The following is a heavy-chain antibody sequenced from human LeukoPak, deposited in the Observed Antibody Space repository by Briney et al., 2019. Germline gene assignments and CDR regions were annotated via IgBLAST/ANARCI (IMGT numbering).Heavy chain of an antibody. CDR2: IKQDGSEK. CDR1: GFTFSSYW. D-gene: IGHD5-24*01. J-gene: IGHJ4*02. V-gene: IGHV3-7*01. Sequence: HTGGSLRLSCAASGFTFSSYWMSWVRQAPGKGLEWVANIKQDGSEKYYVDSVKGRFTISRDNAENSLYLQMNSLRAEDTAAYYCARERGVATIPSRFDYWGQGTLVAVSS. CDR3: ARERGVATIPSRFDY.